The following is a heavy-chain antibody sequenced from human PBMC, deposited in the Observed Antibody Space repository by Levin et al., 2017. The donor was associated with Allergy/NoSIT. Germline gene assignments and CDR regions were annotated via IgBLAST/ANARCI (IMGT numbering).Heavy chain of an antibody. CDR1: GFTLSTYA. J-gene: IGHJ4*02. CDR3: ARDVGSGSDF. CDR2: MSFDGSNK. D-gene: IGHD1-26*01. Sequence: LSLTCAASGFTLSTYAMYWVRQAPGTGLEWVAVMSFDGSNKYYAASVKGRFTISKDNSKNTLYLQMDSLRTEDTAVYYCARDVGSGSDFWGQGTLVTVSS. V-gene: IGHV3-30-3*01.